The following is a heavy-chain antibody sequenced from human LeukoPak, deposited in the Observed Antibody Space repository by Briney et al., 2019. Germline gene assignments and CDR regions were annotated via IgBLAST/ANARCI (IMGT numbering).Heavy chain of an antibody. CDR2: IIHSGST. Sequence: SETLSLTCAVYGGSFSGYYWSWIRQPPGKGLEWIGEIIHSGSTNYNPSLKSRVTISVDTSKNQFSLKLSSVNVADTAVYYCARGVGRLRYCSSTSCSHDYWGQGTLVTVSS. CDR3: ARGVGRLRYCSSTSCSHDY. J-gene: IGHJ4*02. CDR1: GGSFSGYY. D-gene: IGHD2-2*01. V-gene: IGHV4-34*01.